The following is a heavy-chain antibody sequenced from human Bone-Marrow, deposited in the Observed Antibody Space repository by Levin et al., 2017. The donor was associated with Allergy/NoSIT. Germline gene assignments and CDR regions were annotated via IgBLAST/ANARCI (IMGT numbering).Heavy chain of an antibody. D-gene: IGHD6-19*01. CDR3: ARAGVRAVAGTGWFDP. CDR1: GFTFSSYS. V-gene: IGHV3-21*01. Sequence: GGSLRLSCAASGFTFSSYSMNWVRQAPGKGLEWVSSISSSSSYIYYADSVKGRFTISRDNAKNSLYLQMNSLRAEDTAVYYCARAGVRAVAGTGWFDPWGQGTLVTVSS. J-gene: IGHJ5*02. CDR2: ISSSSSYI.